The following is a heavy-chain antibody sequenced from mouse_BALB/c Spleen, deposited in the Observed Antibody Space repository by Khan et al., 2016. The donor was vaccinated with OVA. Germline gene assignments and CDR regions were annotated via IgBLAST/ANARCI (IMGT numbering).Heavy chain of an antibody. CDR1: GYTFTNYG. CDR2: INTYTGEP. D-gene: IGHD1-1*02. CDR3: ASGGYGYFDV. V-gene: IGHV9-3-1*01. Sequence: QIQLVQSGPELKKPGETVKISCKASGYTFTNYGMNWVKQAPGKGLKWMGWINTYTGEPTYADDFTGRFAFSLETSASTAYLQINNLKNEDTATYCCASGGYGYFDVWGAGTTVTVSS. J-gene: IGHJ1*01.